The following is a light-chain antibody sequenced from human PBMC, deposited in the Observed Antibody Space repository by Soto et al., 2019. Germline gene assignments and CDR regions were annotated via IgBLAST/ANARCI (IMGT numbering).Light chain of an antibody. CDR2: GAS. CDR1: QSVSSSY. CDR3: QQYGSSPRT. J-gene: IGKJ1*01. Sequence: EIVLTQSPATLSLSPGEKATLSCRAIQSVSSSYLAGYQQKPGQAPRLLIYGASSRATGIPDRFSGSGSGTDFTLTISRLEPEDFAVYYCQQYGSSPRTFGQGTKVEIK. V-gene: IGKV3-20*01.